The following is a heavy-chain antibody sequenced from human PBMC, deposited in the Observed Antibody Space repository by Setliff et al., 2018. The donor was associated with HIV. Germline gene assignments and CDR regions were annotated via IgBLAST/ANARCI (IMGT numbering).Heavy chain of an antibody. J-gene: IGHJ2*01. CDR3: ARDDHYYDLGSILSDWYFDL. Sequence: SVKVSCKASGNTFNIYAISWVRQAPGQGLEWMGGIIPIFGSTTYAQKFQDRVSITADESKDTVEMELSSLTSEDTAVYYCARDDHYYDLGSILSDWYFDLWDRGTLGTVSS. CDR2: IIPIFGST. D-gene: IGHD3-10*01. CDR1: GNTFNIYA. V-gene: IGHV1-69*13.